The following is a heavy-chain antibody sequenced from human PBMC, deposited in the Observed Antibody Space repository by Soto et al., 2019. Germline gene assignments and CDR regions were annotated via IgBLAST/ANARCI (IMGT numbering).Heavy chain of an antibody. CDR1: GFTFSSYA. CDR3: AKLTAIVVVPAAYFDY. V-gene: IGHV3-23*01. CDR2: ISGSGGST. Sequence: GGSLRLSCAASGFTFSSYAMSWVRQAPGKGLEWVSAISGSGGSTYYADSVKGRFTISRDNSKNTLYLQMNSLRAEDTAVYYCAKLTAIVVVPAAYFDYWGQGTLVTVSS. D-gene: IGHD2-2*01. J-gene: IGHJ4*02.